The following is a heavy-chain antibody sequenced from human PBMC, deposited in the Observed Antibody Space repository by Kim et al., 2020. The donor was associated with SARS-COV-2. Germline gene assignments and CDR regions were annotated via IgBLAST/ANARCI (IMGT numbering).Heavy chain of an antibody. CDR3: ARFYDSSVYGFDY. Sequence: SPKFQGRVTITRDTSASTAYRELSSLRSEDTAVYYCARFYDSSVYGFDYWGQGTLVTVSS. J-gene: IGHJ4*02. V-gene: IGHV1-3*01. D-gene: IGHD3-22*01.